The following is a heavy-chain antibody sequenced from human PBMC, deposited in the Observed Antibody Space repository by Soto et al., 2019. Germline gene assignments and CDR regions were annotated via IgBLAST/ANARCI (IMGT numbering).Heavy chain of an antibody. CDR2: IYYSGNT. D-gene: IGHD5-12*01. J-gene: IGHJ4*02. CDR1: GGSISSGAYY. Sequence: QVQLQESGPGLVKPSQTLSLTCTVSGGSISSGAYYWSWIRQHPGKGLEWIGYIYYSGNTYYNPSLKSRVTISVETSKNQHFLKVSSVTAADTAGYYCARESRGGFNSPFDYWGQGTLVTVSS. V-gene: IGHV4-31*03. CDR3: ARESRGGFNSPFDY.